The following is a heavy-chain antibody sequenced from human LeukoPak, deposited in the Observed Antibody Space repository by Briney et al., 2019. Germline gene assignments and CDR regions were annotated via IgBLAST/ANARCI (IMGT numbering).Heavy chain of an antibody. V-gene: IGHV3-48*03. J-gene: IGHJ4*02. Sequence: AGGSLRLSCVGSGLTFSGFEMNWVRQAPGKGLEWVSHIRGDGTTKSYADSVKGRFTISRDNAKNSLYLQTNSLRAEDTAIYYCARRFRDWGQGTLVTVSS. CDR2: IRGDGTTK. CDR3: ARRFRD. D-gene: IGHD5-24*01. CDR1: GLTFSGFE.